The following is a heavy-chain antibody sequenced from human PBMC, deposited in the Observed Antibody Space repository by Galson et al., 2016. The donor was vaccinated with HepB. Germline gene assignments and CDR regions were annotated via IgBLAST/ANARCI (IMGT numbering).Heavy chain of an antibody. CDR1: GFTFSSSA. CDR2: ISSGSSYI. D-gene: IGHD6-13*01. Sequence: SLRLSCAASGFTFSSSAMNWVRQAPGKGLEWVSSISSGSSYIYYADSVKGRFTISRDNAKNSLHLEMDSLRAEDTALYYCARDRGVPTSWYELDYYYGMDVWGQGTTVTVSS. J-gene: IGHJ6*02. V-gene: IGHV3-21*01. CDR3: ARDRGVPTSWYELDYYYGMDV.